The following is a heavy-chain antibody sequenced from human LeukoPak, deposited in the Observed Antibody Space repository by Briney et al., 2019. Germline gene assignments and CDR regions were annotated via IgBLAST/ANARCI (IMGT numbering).Heavy chain of an antibody. V-gene: IGHV3-23*01. D-gene: IGHD5-18*01. Sequence: GGSLRLSCAASGFTFSSYAMSWVRQAPGKGLEWVSAISGSGGSTYYADSVRGRFTISRDNAKNSLYLQMNSLRAEDTAVYYCARGRGYSYGRYNWFDPWGQGTLVTVSS. CDR3: ARGRGYSYGRYNWFDP. J-gene: IGHJ5*02. CDR2: ISGSGGST. CDR1: GFTFSSYA.